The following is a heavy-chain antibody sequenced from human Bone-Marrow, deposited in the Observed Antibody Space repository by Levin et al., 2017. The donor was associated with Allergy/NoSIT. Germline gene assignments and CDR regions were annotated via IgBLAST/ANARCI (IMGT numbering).Heavy chain of an antibody. CDR1: GYTFTGYY. CDR2: INPNTGGT. V-gene: IGHV1-2*02. D-gene: IGHD3-10*01. CDR3: AREFGESDSFDM. J-gene: IGHJ3*02. Sequence: ASVKVSCKASGYTFTGYYMHWVRQAPGQGLEWMGWINPNTGGTKYVEKFQGRVTMTRDTSISTAYMELSRLRSDDTAVYYCAREFGESDSFDMWGQGTVVTVSS.